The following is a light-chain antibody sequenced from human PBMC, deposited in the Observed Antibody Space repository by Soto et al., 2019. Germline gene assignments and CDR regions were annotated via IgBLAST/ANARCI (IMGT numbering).Light chain of an antibody. J-gene: IGLJ1*01. V-gene: IGLV2-11*01. CDR2: DVG. Sequence: QSALTQPRSVSGSPGQSVTLSCTGTNNDVGNYISVSWYQQHPDKAPKLLIYDVGRRPSGVPDRFSGSKSGNTASLTISGLQAEDEADYYCCSYAGFFTHYVFGTGTKLTVL. CDR3: CSYAGFFTHYV. CDR1: NNDVGNYIS.